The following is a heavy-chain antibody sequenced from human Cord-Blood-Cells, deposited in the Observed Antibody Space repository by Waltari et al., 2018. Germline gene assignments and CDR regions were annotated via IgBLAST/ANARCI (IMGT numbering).Heavy chain of an antibody. CDR1: GGYFSGYY. CDR2: INHSGST. D-gene: IGHD2-15*01. Sequence: QVQLQQWGAGSLKPSETLSLPCAVYGGYFSGYYWSSIRQAPRKGLKWSGEINHSGSTNYNPSLKSRVTISVDTSKNQFSLKLSSVTAADTAVYYCARGVPSEGGGAPHDAFDIWGQGTMVTVSS. V-gene: IGHV4-34*01. J-gene: IGHJ3*02. CDR3: ARGVPSEGGGAPHDAFDI.